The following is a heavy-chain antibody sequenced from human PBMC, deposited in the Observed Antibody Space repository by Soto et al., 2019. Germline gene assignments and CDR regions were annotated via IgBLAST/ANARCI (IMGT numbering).Heavy chain of an antibody. J-gene: IGHJ6*02. D-gene: IGHD6-6*01. Sequence: QVQLVESGGGLVKPGGSLRLSCAPSGFTFSDYYMSWIRQAPGKGLAWVSYISSSGSTIYYADSVKGRFTNSRHIVKISLSLQMNSLRAEDTAVYYCARGCLFSSSCYYYYGMDVWGQGTTVTVSS. CDR3: ARGCLFSSSCYYYYGMDV. V-gene: IGHV3-11*01. CDR1: GFTFSDYY. CDR2: ISSSGSTI.